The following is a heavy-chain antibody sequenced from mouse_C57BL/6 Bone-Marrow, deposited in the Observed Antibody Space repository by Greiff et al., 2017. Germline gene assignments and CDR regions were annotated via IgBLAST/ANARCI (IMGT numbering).Heavy chain of an antibody. J-gene: IGHJ2*01. Sequence: VQLQQPGAELVKPGASVKLSCKASGYTFTSYWMQWVKQRPGQGLEWVGMINPNSGSTNYNEKFKSKATLTVDKSSSTAYMQLSSLTSEDSTVYYGARNRMGGYWGQGTTLTVSS. CDR3: ARNRMGGY. CDR2: INPNSGST. D-gene: IGHD2-14*01. V-gene: IGHV1-64*01. CDR1: GYTFTSYW.